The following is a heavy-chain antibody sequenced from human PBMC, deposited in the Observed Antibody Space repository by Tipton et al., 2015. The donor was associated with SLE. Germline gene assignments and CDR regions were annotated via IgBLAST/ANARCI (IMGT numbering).Heavy chain of an antibody. J-gene: IGHJ3*02. CDR1: GGSISSSSYY. CDR3: ARPTTYYYDSDGAFNI. V-gene: IGHV4-39*01. Sequence: PSLTCTVSGGSISSSSYYWGWIRQPPGKGLEWIGSIYYSGSTFYNPSLKSRVTISVDTSKNQFSLKLTSVTAADTAVYYCARPTTYYYDSDGAFNIWGQGTMVTVSS. CDR2: IYYSGST. D-gene: IGHD3-22*01.